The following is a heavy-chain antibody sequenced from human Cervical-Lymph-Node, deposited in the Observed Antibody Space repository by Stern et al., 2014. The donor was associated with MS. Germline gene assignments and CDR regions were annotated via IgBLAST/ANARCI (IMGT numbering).Heavy chain of an antibody. J-gene: IGHJ5*02. Sequence: QVQLVQSGAEVKKPGTSVKVSCEVSGFTFTTHYMHWIRQAPGEGLKWVGMINPNSGTTSYARQFQGRVTITRDTSTSTIYMELTGLRSEDAAVYFCTRVQRERRALDHLDPWGQGTLVTVSS. CDR3: TRVQRERRALDHLDP. V-gene: IGHV1-46*03. D-gene: IGHD1-1*01. CDR1: GFTFTTHY. CDR2: INPNSGTT.